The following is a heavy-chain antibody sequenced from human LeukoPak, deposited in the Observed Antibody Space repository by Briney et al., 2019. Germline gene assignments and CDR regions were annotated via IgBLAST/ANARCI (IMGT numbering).Heavy chain of an antibody. CDR2: ITSSSSYI. J-gene: IGHJ4*02. D-gene: IGHD3-22*01. CDR1: GFTFSSYT. V-gene: IGHV3-21*01. Sequence: GGSLRLSCAASGFTFSSYTMNWVRQVPGKGLEWVSSITSSSSYIYYADSVKGRFTISRDNAKNSLCLQMNSLRAEDTAVYYCARHVVAVGFDYWGQGTLVTVSS. CDR3: ARHVVAVGFDY.